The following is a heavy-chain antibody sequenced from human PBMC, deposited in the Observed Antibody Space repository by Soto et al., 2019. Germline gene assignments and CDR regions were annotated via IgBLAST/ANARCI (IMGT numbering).Heavy chain of an antibody. Sequence: GASVKVSCKASGYTFTSYYMHWVRQAPGQGLEWMGIINPSGGSTSYAQKFQGRVTMTRDTSTSTVYMELSSLRSEDTAVYYCASGIDEYSSSNPPFDYWGQGTLVTVSS. CDR1: GYTFTSYY. CDR3: ASGIDEYSSSNPPFDY. CDR2: INPSGGST. J-gene: IGHJ4*02. D-gene: IGHD6-6*01. V-gene: IGHV1-46*01.